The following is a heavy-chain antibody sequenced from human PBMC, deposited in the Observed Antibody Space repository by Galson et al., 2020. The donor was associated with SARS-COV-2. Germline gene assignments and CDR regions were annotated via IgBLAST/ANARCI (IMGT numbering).Heavy chain of an antibody. CDR3: ARVGTRSGWKYYFDY. Sequence: ASVKVSCKTSGYPFTGYYIHWVRQAPGQGLEWMGWINPNSGGTEYAQRFQGRVTMTRDTSITTAYVEISSLRSDDTAVYYCARVGTRSGWKYYFDYWGQGTLVTVSS. J-gene: IGHJ4*02. CDR2: INPNSGGT. CDR1: GYPFTGYY. D-gene: IGHD6-19*01. V-gene: IGHV1-2*02.